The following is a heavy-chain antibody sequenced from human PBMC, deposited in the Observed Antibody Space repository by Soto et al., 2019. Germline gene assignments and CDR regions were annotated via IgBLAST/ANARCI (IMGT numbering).Heavy chain of an antibody. V-gene: IGHV3-23*01. CDR3: AKATIFGVVIASPFDY. CDR2: ISGSGGST. CDR1: GFTFSSYA. J-gene: IGHJ4*02. D-gene: IGHD3-3*01. Sequence: GGSLRLSFAASGFTFSSYAMSWVRQAPGKGLEWVSAISGSGGSTYYADSVKGRFTISRDNSKNTLYLQMNSLRAEDTAVYYCAKATIFGVVIASPFDYWGQGTLVTVSS.